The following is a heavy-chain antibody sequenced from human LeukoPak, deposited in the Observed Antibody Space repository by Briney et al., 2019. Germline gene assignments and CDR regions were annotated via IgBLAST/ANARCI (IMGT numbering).Heavy chain of an antibody. CDR2: ISAYNGNT. Sequence: ASVTVPHLRSGYTFTIYCFMWVREAPGQGLEWMGWISAYNGNTNYAQKLQGRVTMTTDTSTSTAYMELRSLRSDDTAVYYCARSVRLYSSGPDRWLDHWGQGTLVTVSS. D-gene: IGHD6-19*01. V-gene: IGHV1-18*01. CDR1: GYTFTIYC. J-gene: IGHJ5*02. CDR3: ARSVRLYSSGPDRWLDH.